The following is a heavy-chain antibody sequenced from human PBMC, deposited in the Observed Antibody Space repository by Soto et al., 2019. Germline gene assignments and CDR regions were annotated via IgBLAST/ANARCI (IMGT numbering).Heavy chain of an antibody. CDR3: AKELSYNSGRPFDY. CDR1: GFAFSSCA. V-gene: IGHV3-23*01. CDR2: ISNSGGAT. D-gene: IGHD3-10*01. Sequence: EVQLLESGGGLVQPGGSLRLSCAASGFAFSSCAMTWVRQAPGKGLEWVSSISNSGGATFYADSVKGRFTVSRENSKNTLYLKMHSLRAEDTALYYCAKELSYNSGRPFDYWGQGTPVTVSS. J-gene: IGHJ4*02.